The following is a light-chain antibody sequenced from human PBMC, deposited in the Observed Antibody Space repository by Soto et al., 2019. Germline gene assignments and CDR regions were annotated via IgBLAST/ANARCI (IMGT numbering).Light chain of an antibody. CDR2: AAS. CDR1: QSISSY. CDR3: QQSYSTPT. V-gene: IGKV1-39*01. J-gene: IGKJ4*01. Sequence: DIQMTQSPSSLSASVGDRVTITCRASQSISSYLDWYQQKPGKAPKLLIYAASSLQSGVPSRFSGSGFGTDFTLIISSLQPEDFATYYCQQSYSTPTFGGGTKVEIK.